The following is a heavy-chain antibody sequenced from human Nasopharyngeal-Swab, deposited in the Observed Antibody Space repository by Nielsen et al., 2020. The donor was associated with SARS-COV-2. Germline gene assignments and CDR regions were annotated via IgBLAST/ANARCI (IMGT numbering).Heavy chain of an antibody. D-gene: IGHD3-10*01. V-gene: IGHV3-30*03. CDR2: VSSDGSNK. CDR3: AAGTWYGGGYDAFDV. J-gene: IGHJ3*01. CDR1: GFTFSDYG. Sequence: GESLKISCAASGFTFSDYGIQWVRQAPGKGLEWVGVVSSDGSNKYYSDSAKGRFALSRDNSKNTVDLQMNSLTAEDTAVYYCAAGTWYGGGYDAFDVWGQGTVVTVSS.